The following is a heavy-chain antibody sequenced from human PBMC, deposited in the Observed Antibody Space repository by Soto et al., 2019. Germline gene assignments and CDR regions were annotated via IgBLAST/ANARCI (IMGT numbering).Heavy chain of an antibody. CDR1: RFDISTYG. CDR3: ARAVSSATYYDCIGY. J-gene: IGHJ4*02. CDR2: IWYDGSNQ. V-gene: IGHV3-33*01. D-gene: IGHD1-26*01. Sequence: GGSLRLSCEASRFDISTYGLHWVRQAPGKGLEWLAFIWYDGSNQHYAASVKGRFTISRDNSRNTLYLQMNNLRADDTAVYFCARAVSSATYYDCIGYWGRGTLVTVSS.